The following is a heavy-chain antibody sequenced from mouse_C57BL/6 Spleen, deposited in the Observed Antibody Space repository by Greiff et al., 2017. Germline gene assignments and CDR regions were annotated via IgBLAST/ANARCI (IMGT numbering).Heavy chain of an antibody. J-gene: IGHJ2*01. CDR3: ARQGGYFDY. V-gene: IGHV5-9*01. CDR1: GFTFSSYT. CDR2: ISGGGGNT. Sequence: EVQVVESGGGLVKPGGSLKLSCAASGFTFSSYTMSWVRQTPEKRLEWVATISGGGGNTYYPDSVKGRFTISSDNAKNTLFLQMSSLRSEDTAFYYCARQGGYFDYWGQGTTLTVSS.